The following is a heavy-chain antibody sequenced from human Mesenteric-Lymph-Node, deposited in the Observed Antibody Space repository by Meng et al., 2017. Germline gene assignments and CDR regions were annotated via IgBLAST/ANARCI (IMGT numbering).Heavy chain of an antibody. CDR3: AKARVVVTAIRGDAFDI. J-gene: IGHJ3*02. D-gene: IGHD2-21*02. Sequence: GESLKISCAASGFFFSPYSMSWVRQAPGKGLEWVSAISGRGGSTYYADSVKGRFTISRDNSKNTLYLQMNSLRAEDTAVYYCAKARVVVTAIRGDAFDIWGQGTMVTVSS. V-gene: IGHV3-23*01. CDR1: GFFFSPYS. CDR2: ISGRGGST.